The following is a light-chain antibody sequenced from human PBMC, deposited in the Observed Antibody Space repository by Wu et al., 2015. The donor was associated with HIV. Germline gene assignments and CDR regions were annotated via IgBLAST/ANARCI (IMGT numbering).Light chain of an antibody. CDR3: QQYSSNSGT. Sequence: DIQMTQSPSTLSASVGDRLNITCRASQTISIWLAWYQHRPGKAPKVVIYKASSLQSGVPSRFSGRGSGTEFTLTISSLQPEDFAIYHCQQYSSNSGTFGQGTKVDIK. V-gene: IGKV1-5*03. CDR2: KAS. CDR1: QTISIW. J-gene: IGKJ1*01.